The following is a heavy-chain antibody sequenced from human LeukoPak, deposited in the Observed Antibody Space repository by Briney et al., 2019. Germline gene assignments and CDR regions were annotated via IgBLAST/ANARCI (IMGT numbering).Heavy chain of an antibody. CDR3: ARLTTGDE. J-gene: IGHJ4*02. V-gene: IGHV1-2*02. CDR1: GYTFTSYG. CDR2: INPNSGGT. Sequence: GASVKVSCKASGYTFTSYGISWVRQAPGQGLEWMGWINPNSGGTNYAQKFQGRVTMTRDTSISTAYMELSRLRSDDTAVYYCARLTTGDEWGQGTLVTVSS. D-gene: IGHD4-11*01.